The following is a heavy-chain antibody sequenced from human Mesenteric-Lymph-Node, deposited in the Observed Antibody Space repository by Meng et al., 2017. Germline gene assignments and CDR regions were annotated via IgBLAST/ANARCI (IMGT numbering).Heavy chain of an antibody. D-gene: IGHD2/OR15-2a*01. V-gene: IGHV4-61*08. CDR1: GVSLTSGAYH. J-gene: IGHJ4*02. Sequence: QVQLQESVPGLVNPSEPLSLTGIVSGVSLTSGAYHWSWIRQSPGKGLEWIGYIYGTGITIYNPSLKSRVTILLETSKNQFSLKLNSVTTADTAVYYCAKSRSSTPGIVDDWGQGTLVTVSS. CDR3: AKSRSSTPGIVDD. CDR2: IYGTGIT.